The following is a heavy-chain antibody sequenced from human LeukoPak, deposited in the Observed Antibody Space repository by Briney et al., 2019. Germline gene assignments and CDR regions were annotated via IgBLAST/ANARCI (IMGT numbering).Heavy chain of an antibody. V-gene: IGHV3-11*01. D-gene: IGHD3-22*01. CDR1: GFTFSDYY. CDR2: ISSSGSTI. CDR3: ARVRYDSSGYYYEDY. J-gene: IGHJ4*02. Sequence: GGSLRLSCAASGFTFSDYYMSWIRQAPGKGLEWVSYISSSGSTIYCADSVKGRFTISRDNAKNSLYLQMNSLRAEDTAVYYCARVRYDSSGYYYEDYWGQGTLVTVSS.